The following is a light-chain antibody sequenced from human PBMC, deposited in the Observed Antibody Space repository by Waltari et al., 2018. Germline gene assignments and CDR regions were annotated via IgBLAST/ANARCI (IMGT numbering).Light chain of an antibody. J-gene: IGLJ2*01. CDR2: KDN. CDR1: KLGTID. Sequence: SYELTQPPSLTVSPGQTASITCPGDKLGTIDAFWYQQKPGQSTLLIIYKDNKPPSGIPERFAGSNSGNTATLTITGTQAVDEAEYSCQAWDTSTGRVFGGGTKLTVL. V-gene: IGLV3-1*01. CDR3: QAWDTSTGRV.